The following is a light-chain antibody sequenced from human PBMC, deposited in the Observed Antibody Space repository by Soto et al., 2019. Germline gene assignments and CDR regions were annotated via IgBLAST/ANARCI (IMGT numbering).Light chain of an antibody. J-gene: IGLJ2*01. CDR1: SSNIGAGYD. Sequence: QSVLTQPPSVSGAPGQGVTISCTGSSSNIGAGYDVHWYQHFPGTAPKLLIYGDNNRPSGVPDRFSGSKSGTSASLAITGLQAEAEADYYCQSYDSSLSGSVFGGGTKLTVL. CDR2: GDN. V-gene: IGLV1-40*01. CDR3: QSYDSSLSGSV.